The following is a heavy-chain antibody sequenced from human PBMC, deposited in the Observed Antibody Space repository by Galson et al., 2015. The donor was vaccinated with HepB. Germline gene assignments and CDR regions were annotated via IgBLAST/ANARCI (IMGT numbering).Heavy chain of an antibody. CDR1: GFSLSTSGVG. CDR2: IYWNDDK. D-gene: IGHD6-6*01. J-gene: IGHJ4*02. V-gene: IGHV2-5*01. Sequence: PALVKPTQTLTLTCTFSGFSLSTSGVGVGWIRQPPGKALEWLALIYWNDDKRYSPSLKSRLTITKDTSKNQVVLTMTNMDPVDTATYYCAQSSIADWSLDYWGQGTLVTVSS. CDR3: AQSSIADWSLDY.